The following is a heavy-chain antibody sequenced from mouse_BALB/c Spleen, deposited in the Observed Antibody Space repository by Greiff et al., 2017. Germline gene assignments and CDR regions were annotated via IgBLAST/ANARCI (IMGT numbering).Heavy chain of an antibody. CDR3: ARDGYYDAMDY. D-gene: IGHD2-3*01. CDR1: GYAFSSYW. Sequence: VQLQRSGAELVRPGSSVKISCKASGYAFSSYWMNWVKQRPGQGLEWIGQIYPGDGDTNYNGKFKGKATLTADKSSSTAYMQLSSLTSEDSAVYFCARDGYYDAMDYWGQGTSVTVSS. J-gene: IGHJ4*01. V-gene: IGHV1-80*01. CDR2: IYPGDGDT.